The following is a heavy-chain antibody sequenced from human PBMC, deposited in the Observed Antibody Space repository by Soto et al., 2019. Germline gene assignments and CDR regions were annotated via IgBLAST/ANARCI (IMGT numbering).Heavy chain of an antibody. CDR1: GYTFTNDG. J-gene: IGHJ4*02. V-gene: IGHV1-18*01. Sequence: QVQLVQSGAAVRELGASLKVSCKASGYTFTNDGVSWGRQAPGQVLEWMGWIGGYKGNTNYAEKLQGRVTLTTDTSTSTAYMELRSLRSDDTAVYYCAPHTLDTGMPSGYWGQGTLVTVSS. CDR2: IGGYKGNT. CDR3: APHTLDTGMPSGY. D-gene: IGHD5-18*01.